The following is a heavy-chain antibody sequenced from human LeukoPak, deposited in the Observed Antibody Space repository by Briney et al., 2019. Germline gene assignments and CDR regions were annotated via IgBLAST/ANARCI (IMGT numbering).Heavy chain of an antibody. J-gene: IGHJ5*02. CDR3: ARGRAYDFWSGYYTGTFDP. D-gene: IGHD3-3*01. Sequence: PSETLSLTCTVSGGSVSSVSYYWSWIRQPPGKGLEWIGEINHSGSTNYNPSLKSRVTISVDTSKNQFSLKLSSVTAADTAVYYCARGRAYDFWSGYYTGTFDPWGQGTLVTVSS. V-gene: IGHV4-39*07. CDR2: INHSGST. CDR1: GGSVSSVSYY.